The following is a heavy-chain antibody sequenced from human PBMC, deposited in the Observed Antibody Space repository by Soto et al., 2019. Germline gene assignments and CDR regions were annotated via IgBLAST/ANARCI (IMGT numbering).Heavy chain of an antibody. Sequence: GESLTISCNASAYSFTSYWIRWVRQMPGKGLEWMRRIDPNDSYTNSSPSLQGHVAISADESISNAYLQWSSLKASETATYYRVVDFGSRYCFGYCGQGPLVTTAS. CDR2: IDPNDSYT. CDR3: VVDFGSRYCFGY. J-gene: IGHJ4*02. CDR1: AYSFTSYW. V-gene: IGHV5-10-1*01. D-gene: IGHD2-15*01.